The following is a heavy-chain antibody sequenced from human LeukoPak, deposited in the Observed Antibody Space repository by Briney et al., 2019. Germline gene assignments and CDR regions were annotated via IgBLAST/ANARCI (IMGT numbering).Heavy chain of an antibody. D-gene: IGHD6-19*01. CDR3: ARDLWSGGGWFVY. J-gene: IGHJ4*02. CDR2: IWYDGSNK. V-gene: IGHV3-33*01. CDR1: GFAFSSYG. Sequence: GGSLRLSCAASGFAFSSYGMHWVRQAPGKGLEWVAVIWYDGSNKYYADSVKGRFTISRDNSKNTLYLQMNSLRAEDTAVYYCARDLWSGGGWFVYWGQGTLVTVSS.